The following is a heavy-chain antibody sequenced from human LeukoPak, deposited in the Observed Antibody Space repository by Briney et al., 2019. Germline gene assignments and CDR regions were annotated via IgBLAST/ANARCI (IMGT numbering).Heavy chain of an antibody. CDR1: GFTFSDYY. V-gene: IGHV3-11*01. J-gene: IGHJ4*02. Sequence: GGSLRLSCAASGFTFSDYYMSWIRQAPGKGLEWVSYMSSSGSIIWYADSVKGRFTISRDNAKNSLYLQMNSLRAEDTAVYYCVNGYSYVRSYWGQGTLVTVSS. CDR3: VNGYSYVRSY. D-gene: IGHD5-18*01. CDR2: MSSSGSII.